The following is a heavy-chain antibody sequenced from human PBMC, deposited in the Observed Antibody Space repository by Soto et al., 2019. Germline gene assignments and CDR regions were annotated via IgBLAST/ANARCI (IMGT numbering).Heavy chain of an antibody. J-gene: IGHJ4*02. D-gene: IGHD1-20*01. CDR1: GVSISSGGYY. V-gene: IGHV4-31*03. CDR3: ARDQGITGTYFDY. CDR2: IYYSGST. Sequence: LSLTCTVSGVSISSGGYYWSWIRQHPGKGLEWIGYIYYSGSTYYNPSLKSRVTISVDTSKNQFSLKLSSVTAADTAVYYCARDQGITGTYFDYWGQGTLVTVSS.